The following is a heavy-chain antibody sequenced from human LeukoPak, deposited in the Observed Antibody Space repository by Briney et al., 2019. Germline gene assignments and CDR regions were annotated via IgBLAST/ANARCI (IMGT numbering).Heavy chain of an antibody. CDR2: ISSSGSTI. V-gene: IGHV3-48*04. CDR1: GFTFSHYG. CDR3: AELGITMIGGV. D-gene: IGHD3-10*02. Sequence: GGSLRLSCAASGFTFSHYGMHWVRQAPGKGLEWVSYISSSGSTIYYADSVKGRFTISRDNAKNSLYLQMNSLRAEDTAVYYCAELGITMIGGVWGKGTTVTISS. J-gene: IGHJ6*04.